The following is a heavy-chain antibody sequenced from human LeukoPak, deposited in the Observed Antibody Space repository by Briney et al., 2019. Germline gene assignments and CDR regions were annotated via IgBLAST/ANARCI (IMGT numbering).Heavy chain of an antibody. J-gene: IGHJ6*03. V-gene: IGHV4-4*07. D-gene: IGHD3-16*01. CDR3: ARGGGAGYYYYYMDV. CDR1: GGSISSYY. Sequence: SETLSLTCTVSGGSISSYYWSWIRQPAGEGLEWIGHIYSTGSTNYNPSLKSRVTLSVDRSKNQFSLKLSSVTAADTAVYYCARGGGAGYYYYYMDVWGKGTTVTISS. CDR2: IYSTGST.